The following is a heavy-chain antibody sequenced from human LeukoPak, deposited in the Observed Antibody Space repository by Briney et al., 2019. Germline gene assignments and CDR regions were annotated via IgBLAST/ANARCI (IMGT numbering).Heavy chain of an antibody. CDR3: ARCYSYGYGYFDY. D-gene: IGHD5-18*01. J-gene: IGHJ4*02. CDR1: GFTFSSYG. V-gene: IGHV3-33*01. CDR2: IWYDGSNK. Sequence: GGSLRLSCAASGFTFSSYGMHWVRQAPGKGLEWVAVIWYDGSNKYYADSVKGRFTISGDNSKNTLYLQMNSLRAEDTAVYYCARCYSYGYGYFDYWGQGTLVTVSS.